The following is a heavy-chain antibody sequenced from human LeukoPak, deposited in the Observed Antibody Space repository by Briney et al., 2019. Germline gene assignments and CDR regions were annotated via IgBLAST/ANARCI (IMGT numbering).Heavy chain of an antibody. V-gene: IGHV4-30-4*08. CDR1: GGSISSGDYY. CDR2: IYYSGST. J-gene: IGHJ3*02. Sequence: PSQTLSLTCSVSGGSISSGDYYWSWIRQPPGKGLEWIGYIYYSGSTYYNPSPKSRVTISVDTSKNQFSLKLSSVTAADTAVYYCARELTTNAFDIWGQGTMVTVSS. D-gene: IGHD4-17*01. CDR3: ARELTTNAFDI.